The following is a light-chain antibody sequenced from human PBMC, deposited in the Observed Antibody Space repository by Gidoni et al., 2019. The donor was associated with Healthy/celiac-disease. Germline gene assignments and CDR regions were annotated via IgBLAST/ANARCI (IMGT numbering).Light chain of an antibody. CDR1: QSISSY. Sequence: DIQMTPSPSSLSASVGDRVTITCRASQSISSYLNWYQQKPGKAPKLLIYAASSLQSGVPSRFSGSGSGTDFTLTISSLQPEDFATYYCQQSYSTPPATFGGGTKVEIK. V-gene: IGKV1-39*01. CDR2: AAS. CDR3: QQSYSTPPAT. J-gene: IGKJ4*01.